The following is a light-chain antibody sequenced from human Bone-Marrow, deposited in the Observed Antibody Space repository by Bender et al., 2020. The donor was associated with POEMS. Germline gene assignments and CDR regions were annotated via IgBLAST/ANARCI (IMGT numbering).Light chain of an antibody. CDR2: DVS. CDR1: FRDIGVYNY. V-gene: IGLV2-14*03. J-gene: IGLJ3*02. CDR3: CSYAGSYVWV. Sequence: QSALTQPASVSGSPGQSLTLSCTGTFRDIGVYNYVSWYQQHPGKAPKLMIYDVSNRPSGVSNRFSGSKSGNTASLTISGLQAEDEANYYCCSYAGSYVWVFGGGTKLTVL.